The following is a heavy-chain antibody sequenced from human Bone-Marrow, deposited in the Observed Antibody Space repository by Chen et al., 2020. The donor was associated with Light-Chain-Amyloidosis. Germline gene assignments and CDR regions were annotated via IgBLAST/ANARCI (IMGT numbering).Heavy chain of an antibody. J-gene: IGHJ5*02. V-gene: IGHV1-24*01. CDR1: GSTLTDLP. Sequence: QIQLVQSGTEVKKPGASVQVSCNLSGSTLTDLPIHWVRQAPGKGLEWMGGFDPEDSETIYAQKFQGRVTITEDTATGKASMELTSLTYEDTAIYYCVSQAQLRRTSSTWFDPWGQGTLLTVS. CDR2: FDPEDSET. CDR3: VSQAQLRRTSSTWFDP. D-gene: IGHD2-2*01.